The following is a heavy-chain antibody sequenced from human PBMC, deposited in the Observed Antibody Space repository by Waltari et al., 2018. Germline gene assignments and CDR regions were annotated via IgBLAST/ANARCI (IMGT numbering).Heavy chain of an antibody. Sequence: QAPIQQWGPGQLKASETLSLPCAGYNVPLTESYWSWVRQAPGKGLEWIGEISHEGDTKYKSSLRNRLTLSVDTSTKQFSLTLRSVIAADTATYYCARGGTFPGYYYYMDIWGKGTPVTVSS. J-gene: IGHJ6*03. CDR2: ISHEGDT. CDR1: NVPLTESY. CDR3: ARGGTFPGYYYYMDI. D-gene: IGHD3-22*01. V-gene: IGHV4-34*01.